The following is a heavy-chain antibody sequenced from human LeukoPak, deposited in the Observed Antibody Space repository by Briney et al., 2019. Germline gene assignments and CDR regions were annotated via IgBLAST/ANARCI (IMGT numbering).Heavy chain of an antibody. CDR2: IISSSSYI. CDR1: GFTFSSYS. J-gene: IGHJ4*02. D-gene: IGHD2-2*01. Sequence: GGSLRLSCAASGFTFSSYSMNWVRQAPGKGLEWVSSIISSSSYIYYADSVKGRFTISRDNAKNSLYLQMNSLRAEDTAVYYCARDPLKYQLLRDPPGDYWGQGTLVTVSS. CDR3: ARDPLKYQLLRDPPGDY. V-gene: IGHV3-21*01.